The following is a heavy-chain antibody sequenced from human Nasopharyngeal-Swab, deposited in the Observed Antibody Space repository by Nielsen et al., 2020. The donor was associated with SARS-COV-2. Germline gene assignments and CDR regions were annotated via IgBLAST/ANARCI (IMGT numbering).Heavy chain of an antibody. V-gene: IGHV3-11*05. Sequence: LSLTCTVSGGSISSYYMSWIRQAPGKGLEWVSYISSSSSYTNYADSVKGRFTISRDNAKNSLYLQMNSLRAEDTAVYYCARGPHSSRGYYGMDVWGQGTTVTVSS. CDR3: ARGPHSSRGYYGMDV. CDR1: GGSISSYY. D-gene: IGHD6-13*01. CDR2: ISSSSSYT. J-gene: IGHJ6*02.